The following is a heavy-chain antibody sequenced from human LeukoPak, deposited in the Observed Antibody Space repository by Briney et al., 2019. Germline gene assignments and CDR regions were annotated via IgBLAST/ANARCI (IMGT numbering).Heavy chain of an antibody. CDR2: ISGSGSST. V-gene: IGHV3-23*01. Sequence: GGSLRLSCAASGFTFSNYAMSWVRQAPGKGLEWVSVISGSGSSTYYADSVKGRFTISRDNSKNTLYLQMNSLRAEDTAVYYCARDYGDYAADYWGQGTLVTVSS. CDR1: GFTFSNYA. J-gene: IGHJ4*02. D-gene: IGHD4-17*01. CDR3: ARDYGDYAADY.